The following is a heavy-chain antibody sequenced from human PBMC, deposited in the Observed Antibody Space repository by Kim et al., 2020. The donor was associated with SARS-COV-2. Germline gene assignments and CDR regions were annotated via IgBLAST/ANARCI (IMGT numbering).Heavy chain of an antibody. CDR2: IYYSGST. Sequence: SETLSLTCTVSGGSISSYYWSWIRQPPGKGLEWIGYIYYSGSTNYNPSLKSRVTISVDTSKNQFSLKLSSVTAADTAVYYCARLTTGMATGFDPWGQGTLVTVSS. CDR1: GGSISSYY. J-gene: IGHJ5*02. V-gene: IGHV4-59*13. CDR3: ARLTTGMATGFDP. D-gene: IGHD5-12*01.